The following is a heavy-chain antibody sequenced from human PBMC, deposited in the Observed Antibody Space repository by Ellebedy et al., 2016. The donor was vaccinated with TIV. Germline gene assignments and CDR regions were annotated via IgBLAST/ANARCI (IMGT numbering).Heavy chain of an antibody. D-gene: IGHD1-20*01. J-gene: IGHJ3*02. Sequence: MPSETLSLTCTVPGGSINSGDYYWSWIRQPPGKGLEWVGYIYYSVSAYYHSSLKGRVKISVDRSKKQISLELNSVTAADTAVYFCARGLTGNAFDIWGQGTMVTVSS. CDR3: ARGLTGNAFDI. V-gene: IGHV4-30-4*01. CDR2: IYYSVSA. CDR1: GGSINSGDYY.